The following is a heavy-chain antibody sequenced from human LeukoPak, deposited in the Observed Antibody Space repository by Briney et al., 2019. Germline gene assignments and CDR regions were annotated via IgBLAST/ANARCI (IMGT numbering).Heavy chain of an antibody. V-gene: IGHV4-59*08. D-gene: IGHD6-19*01. CDR1: GGSISSYY. Sequence: PSETLSLTCTVSGGSISSYYWSWIRQPPGKGLEWIGYIYYSGSTNYNPSLKSRVTISVDTSKNQFSLKLSSVTAADTAVYYCAGHLAAAFDIWGQGTMVTVSS. CDR3: AGHLAAAFDI. J-gene: IGHJ3*02. CDR2: IYYSGST.